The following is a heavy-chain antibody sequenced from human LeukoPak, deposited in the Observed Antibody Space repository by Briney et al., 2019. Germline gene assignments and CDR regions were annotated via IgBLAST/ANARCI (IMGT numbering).Heavy chain of an antibody. CDR2: IKQDGSEK. J-gene: IGHJ4*02. CDR3: AREGVYCSSTSCYGILDYFDY. V-gene: IGHV3-7*03. Sequence: GGSLRLSCAASEFTFSSYWMSWVRQAPGKGLEWVANIKQDGSEKYYVDSVKGRFTISRDNAKNSLYLQMNSLRAEDTAVYYCAREGVYCSSTSCYGILDYFDYWGQGTLVTVSS. CDR1: EFTFSSYW. D-gene: IGHD2-2*01.